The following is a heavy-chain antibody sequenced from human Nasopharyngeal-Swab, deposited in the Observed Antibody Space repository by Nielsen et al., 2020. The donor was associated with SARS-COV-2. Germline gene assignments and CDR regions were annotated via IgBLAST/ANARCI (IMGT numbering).Heavy chain of an antibody. Sequence: LRLSCTVSGGSVSSGSYYWSWIRQPPGKGLEWIGYIYYSGSTYYNPSLKSRVTISVDTSKNQFSLKLSSVTAADTAVYYCARGRITIFGVVAGAFDYWGQGTLVTVSS. J-gene: IGHJ4*02. D-gene: IGHD3-3*01. V-gene: IGHV4-31*03. CDR2: IYYSGST. CDR1: GGSVSSGSYY. CDR3: ARGRITIFGVVAGAFDY.